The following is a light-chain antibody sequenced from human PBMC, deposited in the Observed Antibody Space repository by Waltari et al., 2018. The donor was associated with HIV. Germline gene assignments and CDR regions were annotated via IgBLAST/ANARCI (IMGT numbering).Light chain of an antibody. CDR2: DAS. Sequence: EIVLTQSPATLSLSPGERATLSCRASQSVSSYLAWYQQKPGQAPRLLIYDASNRATGIPARFSGSGSGTDFTLTISSLEPEDFATYYCQQSYSMPSTFGQGTKLELQ. V-gene: IGKV3-11*01. J-gene: IGKJ2*01. CDR3: QQSYSMPST. CDR1: QSVSSY.